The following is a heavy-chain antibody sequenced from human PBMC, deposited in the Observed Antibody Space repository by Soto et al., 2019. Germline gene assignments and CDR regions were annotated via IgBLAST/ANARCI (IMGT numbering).Heavy chain of an antibody. Sequence: QLQLQESGSGLVQPSQTLSLTCAVSGGSISSGDYSWSWIRQPPGKGLEWIGYIYRSGDTYYNPSLKSRVTLSIDTSTNQFSLRLNSLTAADTAVYYCARGHDANDDWGQGTLVTVSS. V-gene: IGHV4-30-2*01. CDR2: IYRSGDT. CDR1: GGSISSGDYS. D-gene: IGHD5-12*01. CDR3: ARGHDANDD. J-gene: IGHJ1*01.